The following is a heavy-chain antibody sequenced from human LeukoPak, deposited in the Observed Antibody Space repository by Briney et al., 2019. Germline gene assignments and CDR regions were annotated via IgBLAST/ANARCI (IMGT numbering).Heavy chain of an antibody. V-gene: IGHV4-34*01. Sequence: SETLSLTCAVYDESFSGYYCSWIRQPPRKGLEWIGEIDHSGSTYYNPSLKSRVTISVDTSKNQFSLKLRSVTTADTAVYYCARHFGTWGQGTLVTVSS. CDR2: IDHSGST. CDR1: DESFSGYY. D-gene: IGHD3/OR15-3a*01. J-gene: IGHJ4*02. CDR3: ARHFGT.